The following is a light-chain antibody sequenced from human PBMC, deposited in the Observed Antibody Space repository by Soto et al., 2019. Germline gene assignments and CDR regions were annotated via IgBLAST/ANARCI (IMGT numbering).Light chain of an antibody. Sequence: EIVLTQSPGTLSLSPGERSTLSCRAIQSVSSSYLAWYQQKPGQAPRLLIYGASSRATGIPARFSGSGSGTDFTLTISSLEPEDFGVYYCQQRSNWPPVTFGGGTKV. CDR1: QSVSSSY. V-gene: IGKV3D-20*02. CDR3: QQRSNWPPVT. CDR2: GAS. J-gene: IGKJ4*01.